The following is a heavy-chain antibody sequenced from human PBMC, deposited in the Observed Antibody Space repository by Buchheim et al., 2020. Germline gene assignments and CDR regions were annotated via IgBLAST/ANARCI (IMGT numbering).Heavy chain of an antibody. D-gene: IGHD3-3*01. V-gene: IGHV3-66*01. Sequence: EVQLVESGGGLVQPGGSLRLSCAASGFTVSSNYMSWVRQAPGKGLEWVSVIYSGGSTYYADSVKGRFTISRDNSKNTLYLQMNSLGAEDTAVYYCASRNYDFWTYYYYGMDVWGQGTT. CDR1: GFTVSSNY. J-gene: IGHJ6*02. CDR2: IYSGGST. CDR3: ASRNYDFWTYYYYGMDV.